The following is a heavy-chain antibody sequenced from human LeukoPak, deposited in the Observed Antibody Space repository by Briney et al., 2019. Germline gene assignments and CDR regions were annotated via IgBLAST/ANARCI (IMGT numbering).Heavy chain of an antibody. J-gene: IGHJ4*02. D-gene: IGHD1-26*01. CDR1: GGSISSYY. Sequence: TSETLSLTCTVSGGSISSYYWSWLRQPAGKGLEWIGRIYTSGSTNYNPSLKSRVTMSVDTSKNQFSLKLSSLTAADTAVYYCASSSGSYYDLDYWGQGTLVTVSS. CDR2: IYTSGST. V-gene: IGHV4-4*07. CDR3: ASSSGSYYDLDY.